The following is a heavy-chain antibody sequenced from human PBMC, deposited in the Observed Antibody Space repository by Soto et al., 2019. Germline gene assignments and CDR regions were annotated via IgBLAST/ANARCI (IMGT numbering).Heavy chain of an antibody. D-gene: IGHD5-12*01. Sequence: ASVKVSCKASGGTFSSYTISWVRQAPGQGLEWMGRIIPILGIANYAQKFQGRVTITADKSTSTAYMELSSLRSEDTAVYYCARGDNSVESGYGKNYYGMDVWGQGTTVTVSS. CDR2: IIPILGIA. J-gene: IGHJ6*02. CDR1: GGTFSSYT. CDR3: ARGDNSVESGYGKNYYGMDV. V-gene: IGHV1-69*02.